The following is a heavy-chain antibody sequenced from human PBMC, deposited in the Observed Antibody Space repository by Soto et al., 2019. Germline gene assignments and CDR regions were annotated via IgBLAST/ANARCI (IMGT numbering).Heavy chain of an antibody. CDR1: GGSISSYY. J-gene: IGHJ5*02. D-gene: IGHD4-4*01. CDR2: IYYSGST. V-gene: IGHV4-59*01. CDR3: ARDSPTGWFDP. Sequence: PSETLSLTCTVSGGSISSYYWSWIRQPPGKGLEWIGYIYYSGSTNYNPSLESRVTISVDTSKNQFSLKLSSVTAADTAVYYCARDSPTGWFDPWGQGTLVTVSS.